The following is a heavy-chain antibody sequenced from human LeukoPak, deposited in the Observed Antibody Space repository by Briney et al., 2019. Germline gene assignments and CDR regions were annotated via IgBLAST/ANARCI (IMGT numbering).Heavy chain of an antibody. D-gene: IGHD1-14*01. CDR3: ARDRNRPGYYFDY. Sequence: SETLSLTCAVSGASFSSYYWSWIRQTPGKGLEWIGEISHSGSANYNPSLKSRVIVSRDTSKNQFSLKLSSVTAADTAVYYCARDRNRPGYYFDYWGQGTLVTVSS. J-gene: IGHJ4*02. CDR1: GASFSSYY. CDR2: ISHSGSA. V-gene: IGHV4-34*01.